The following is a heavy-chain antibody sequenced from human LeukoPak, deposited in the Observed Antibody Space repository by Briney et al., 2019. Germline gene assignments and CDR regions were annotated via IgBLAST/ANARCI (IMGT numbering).Heavy chain of an antibody. D-gene: IGHD3-22*01. CDR3: ARTYDLSGPSAFDI. CDR1: GLTVSSNY. V-gene: IGHV3-66*01. Sequence: AGRSLRLSCAVSGLTVSSNYMSWVRQAPGKGLEWVSILYSGGSTYYADSVKGRFTISRDNSKNTMYLQMNSLRAEDTAVYYCARTYDLSGPSAFDIWGHGTVVTVSS. J-gene: IGHJ3*02. CDR2: LYSGGST.